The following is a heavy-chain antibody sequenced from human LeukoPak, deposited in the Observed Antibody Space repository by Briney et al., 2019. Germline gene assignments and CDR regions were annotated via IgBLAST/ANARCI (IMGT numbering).Heavy chain of an antibody. Sequence: GRSLRLSCAASGFTFSSYAMHWVRQAPGKGLEWVAVISYDGSNKYYADSVKGRFTISRDNSKNTLYLQVNSLRAEDTAVYYCARDWGSWELLCRDWGQGTLVTVSS. CDR1: GFTFSSYA. J-gene: IGHJ4*02. D-gene: IGHD1-26*01. CDR3: ARDWGSWELLCRD. V-gene: IGHV3-30-3*01. CDR2: ISYDGSNK.